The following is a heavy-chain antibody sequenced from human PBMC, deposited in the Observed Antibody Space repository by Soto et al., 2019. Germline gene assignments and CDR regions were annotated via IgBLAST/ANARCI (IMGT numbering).Heavy chain of an antibody. V-gene: IGHV3-73*02. J-gene: IGHJ2*01. D-gene: IGHD2-21*02. CDR2: IRSKANNYAT. CDR1: GFTFSGSA. Sequence: EVQLVESGGGLVQPGGSLKLSCAASGFTFSGSAVHWVRQASGKGLEWVGRIRSKANNYATVYAASVKGRFTISRDDSKDTAYLQMNSLKTEDTAVYYCTRHAVQYCGGDCYLLPYFDLWGRGTLVTVSP. CDR3: TRHAVQYCGGDCYLLPYFDL.